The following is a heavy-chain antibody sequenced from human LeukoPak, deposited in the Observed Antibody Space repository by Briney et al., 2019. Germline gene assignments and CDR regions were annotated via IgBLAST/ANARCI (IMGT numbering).Heavy chain of an antibody. CDR3: VRGASSIAALNPFWYFDL. J-gene: IGHJ2*01. CDR1: GYPFIDYY. D-gene: IGHD6-6*01. V-gene: IGHV1-2*02. CDR2: INPNTGDT. Sequence: ASVKVSCKASGYPFIDYYLHWVRQAPGQGLEWMGCINPNTGDTNSAQNFQGRVIMTRDTSITTAYMELSRLKSEDTAVFYCVRGASSIAALNPFWYFDLWGRGTLVTVSS.